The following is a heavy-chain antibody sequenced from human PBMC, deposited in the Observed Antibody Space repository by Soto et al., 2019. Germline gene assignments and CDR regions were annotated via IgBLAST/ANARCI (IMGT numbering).Heavy chain of an antibody. CDR2: IYYDGST. Sequence: PSETLSLTCTVSGCSISRYYWSWIRQPPGKGLEWLGYIYYDGSTSYSPSLKSRVTISVDTSKNQFSLSLSSVTAADTAVYYCARAGYSYGFGYYYDYWGQGTLVTV. V-gene: IGHV4-59*01. CDR3: ARAGYSYGFGYYYDY. J-gene: IGHJ4*02. D-gene: IGHD5-18*01. CDR1: GCSISRYY.